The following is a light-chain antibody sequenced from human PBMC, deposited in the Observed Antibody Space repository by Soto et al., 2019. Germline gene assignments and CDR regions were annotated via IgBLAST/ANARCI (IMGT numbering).Light chain of an antibody. CDR3: QHYNSYSEA. CDR2: KAS. Sequence: DIQMTQSPSTLSGSVGDRVTITCRASQTISSWLAWYQQKPGKAPKLLISKASTLKSGVPSRFSGSVSGTEFTLTIRSLQPDDFATYYCQHYNSYSEAFGQGTKVELK. V-gene: IGKV1-5*03. CDR1: QTISSW. J-gene: IGKJ1*01.